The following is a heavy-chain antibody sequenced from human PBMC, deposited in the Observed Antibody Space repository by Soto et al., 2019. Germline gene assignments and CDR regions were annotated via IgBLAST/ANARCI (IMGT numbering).Heavy chain of an antibody. CDR3: AYRSDYGDYHFQH. Sequence: QITLKESGPTLVKPTQTLTLTCTFSGFSLSAGGVGVGWIRQPPGEALEWLALIFCDDDKRYSPSLQSRLSIAKDTSKSQVVLTMTKMDPVDTATYYCAYRSDYGDYHFQHWGQGTLVTVSS. J-gene: IGHJ1*01. D-gene: IGHD4-17*01. V-gene: IGHV2-5*02. CDR2: IFCDDDK. CDR1: GFSLSAGGVG.